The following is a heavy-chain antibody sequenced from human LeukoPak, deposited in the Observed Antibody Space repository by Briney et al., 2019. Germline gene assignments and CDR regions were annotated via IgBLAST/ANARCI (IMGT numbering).Heavy chain of an antibody. D-gene: IGHD3-10*01. J-gene: IGHJ4*02. Sequence: GGSLRLSCAASGFTFSSYWMHWVRQAPGKGLEWVAVIWHNGNKEYYADSVKGRFTISRDNSKNTLYLQMNSLRAEDTAVYYCARDPNYYGSGSYFAYFDQWGQGTLVTVSS. V-gene: IGHV3-33*08. CDR3: ARDPNYYGSGSYFAYFDQ. CDR2: IWHNGNKE. CDR1: GFTFSSYW.